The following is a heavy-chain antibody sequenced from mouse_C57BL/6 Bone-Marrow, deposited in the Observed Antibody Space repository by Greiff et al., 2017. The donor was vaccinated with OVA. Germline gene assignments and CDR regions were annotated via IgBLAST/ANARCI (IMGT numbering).Heavy chain of an antibody. V-gene: IGHV1-81*01. D-gene: IGHD2-3*01. CDR3: ASSGVIYDGYYVAY. CDR2: IYPRSGNT. Sequence: VQLQQSGAELARPGASVKLSCKASGYTFTSYGISWVKQRTGQGLEWIGEIYPRSGNTYYNEKFKGKATLTADKSSSTAYMELRSLTSEDSAVYFCASSGVIYDGYYVAYWGQGTLVTVSA. J-gene: IGHJ3*01. CDR1: GYTFTSYG.